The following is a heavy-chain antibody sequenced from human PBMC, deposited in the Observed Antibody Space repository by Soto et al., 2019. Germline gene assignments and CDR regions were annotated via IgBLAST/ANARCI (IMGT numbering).Heavy chain of an antibody. V-gene: IGHV3-23*01. CDR2: ITGSGGRT. Sequence: PGGSLRLSCECSGITFHAYALSWVRQAPGKGLEWVSAITGSGGRTFYADSVKGRFTISRDNSKTTLYLQMSSLRADDTAVYYCVKGEYYYDSSCYYPFESWGHCTLAIVSS. CDR3: VKGEYYYDSSCYYPFES. J-gene: IGHJ4*01. CDR1: GITFHAYA. D-gene: IGHD3-22*01.